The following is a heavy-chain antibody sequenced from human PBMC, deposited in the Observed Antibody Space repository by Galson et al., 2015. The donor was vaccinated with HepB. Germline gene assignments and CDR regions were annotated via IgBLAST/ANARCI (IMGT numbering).Heavy chain of an antibody. D-gene: IGHD6-6*01. CDR2: ISYDGSKK. CDR1: GFTFSSFG. Sequence: SLRLSCAASGFTFSSFGIHWVRQAPGKGLEWVAVISYDGSKKYYAGSVKGRITISRDNSKNTLYLQMNSLRAEDTAVYYCAKDLMAGEARSYGLYGWGQGTTVIVSS. J-gene: IGHJ6*02. CDR3: AKDLMAGEARSYGLYG. V-gene: IGHV3-30*18.